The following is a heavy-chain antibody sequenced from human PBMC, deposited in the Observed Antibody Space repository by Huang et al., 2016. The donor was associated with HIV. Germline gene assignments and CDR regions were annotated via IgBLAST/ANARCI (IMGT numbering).Heavy chain of an antibody. J-gene: IGHJ4*01. CDR2: ISTYGTTV. V-gene: IGHV3-11*01. CDR3: ARGEELDY. CDR1: GFTFSDYY. Sequence: QVQLVESGGGLVKPGGSLRLSCAASGFTFSDYYMTWIPQMPGKGLEWVSYISTYGTTVYDADSVKGRFTISRDDAKNLLFLQMNSLRAADTAVYYCARGEELDYWGHGTLVTVSS.